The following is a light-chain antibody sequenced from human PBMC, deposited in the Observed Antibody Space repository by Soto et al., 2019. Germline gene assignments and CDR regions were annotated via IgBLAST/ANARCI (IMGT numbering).Light chain of an antibody. CDR1: QSVSSN. CDR2: GAS. CDR3: QQYNNWPRNT. J-gene: IGKJ2*01. Sequence: EIVMTQSPATLSVSPGERATLSCRASQSVSSNLAWYQQKPGQAPRLLIYGASTRATGIPARFSGSGSGTKFTLTISSLQSEDFAVYYCQQYNNWPRNTFGQGTKLEIK. V-gene: IGKV3-15*01.